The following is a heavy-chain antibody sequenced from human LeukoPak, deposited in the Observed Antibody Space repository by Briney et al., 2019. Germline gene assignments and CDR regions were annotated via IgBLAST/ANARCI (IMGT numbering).Heavy chain of an antibody. Sequence: GGSLRLSCAASGFTFSSYSMNWVRQAPGKGLEWVSSISSSSSYIYYADSVKGRFTISRDNAKNSLYLQMNSLRAGDTAVYYCARDLNCSGGSCYSDWFDPWGQGTLVTVSS. D-gene: IGHD2-15*01. CDR2: ISSSSSYI. CDR1: GFTFSSYS. V-gene: IGHV3-21*01. J-gene: IGHJ5*02. CDR3: ARDLNCSGGSCYSDWFDP.